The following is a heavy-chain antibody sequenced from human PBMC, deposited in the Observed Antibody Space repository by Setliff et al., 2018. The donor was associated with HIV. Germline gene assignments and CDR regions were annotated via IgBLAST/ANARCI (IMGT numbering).Heavy chain of an antibody. CDR3: ARELKGVYDSWSSSDPPYYFDN. Sequence: ASVKVSCKASGGTFSRSVFSWVRQAPGQGLQWMGRFIPMFGATKYAQGFQSRVTITADRSTSTVHMELRSLRSEDTAVYYCARELKGVYDSWSSSDPPYYFDNWGREPWSPFL. CDR1: GGTFSRSV. J-gene: IGHJ4*02. D-gene: IGHD3-3*01. CDR2: FIPMFGAT. V-gene: IGHV1-69*06.